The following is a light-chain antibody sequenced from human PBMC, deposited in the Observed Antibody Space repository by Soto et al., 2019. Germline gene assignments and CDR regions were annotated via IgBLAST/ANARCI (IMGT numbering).Light chain of an antibody. Sequence: QSALTQPASVSGSPGQSIAISCTGTSSDIGDYNYVSWYQHHPGKVPKLMIYDVSNRPSGVSDRFSGSMSGNTASLTISGLQPEGEADYYCISYTGGSTVVLGGGTK. CDR2: DVS. CDR3: ISYTGGSTVV. J-gene: IGLJ2*01. V-gene: IGLV2-14*03. CDR1: SSDIGDYNY.